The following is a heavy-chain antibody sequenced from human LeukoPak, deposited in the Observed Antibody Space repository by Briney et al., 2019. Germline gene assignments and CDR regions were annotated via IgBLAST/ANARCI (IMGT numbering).Heavy chain of an antibody. J-gene: IGHJ6*03. V-gene: IGHV1-46*01. CDR3: ARGMEGLPGMVYYYMDV. Sequence: ASVKVSCKASGYTFTSYYMHWVRQAPGQGLEWMGIINPSGGSTSYAQKFQGRVTMTRDVSTSTVYMELSSLRSEDTAVYYCARGMEGLPGMVYYYMDVWGKGTTVTISS. CDR1: GYTFTSYY. D-gene: IGHD3-9*01. CDR2: INPSGGST.